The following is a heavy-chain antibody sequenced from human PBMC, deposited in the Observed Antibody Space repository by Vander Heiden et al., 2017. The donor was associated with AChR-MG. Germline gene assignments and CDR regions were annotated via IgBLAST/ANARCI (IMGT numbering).Heavy chain of an antibody. V-gene: IGHV3-7*03. CDR2: IKQDGSEK. CDR3: ASTPYYYYGMDV. CDR1: GFPFSIYW. J-gene: IGHJ6*02. Sequence: EVQLVESGGGLVQPGGPLRLPCAASGFPFSIYWMSWVRQAPGKGLEWVANIKQDGSEKYYVDSVKGRFTISRDNAKNSLYLQMNSLRAEDTAVYYCASTPYYYYGMDVWGQGTTVTVSS.